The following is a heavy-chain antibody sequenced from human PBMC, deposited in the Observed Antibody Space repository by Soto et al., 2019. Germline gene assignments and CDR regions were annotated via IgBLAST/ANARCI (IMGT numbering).Heavy chain of an antibody. Sequence: QVQLVQSGAEVKKPGASVKVSCKASGYTFTGYYMHWVRQAPGQGLEWMGWINPNSGGTNYAQKFQGWVTMTRDTSISTAYMELSRLRSDDTAVSYCARARSIAARDFDYWGQGTLVTVSS. CDR2: INPNSGGT. J-gene: IGHJ4*02. CDR1: GYTFTGYY. D-gene: IGHD6-6*01. CDR3: ARARSIAARDFDY. V-gene: IGHV1-2*04.